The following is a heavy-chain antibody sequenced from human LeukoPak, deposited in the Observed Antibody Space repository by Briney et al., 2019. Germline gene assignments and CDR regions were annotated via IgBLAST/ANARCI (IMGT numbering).Heavy chain of an antibody. Sequence: AGGSLRLSCAASGFTFDDYGMSWVRQAPGKGLEWVSSISSSSSYIYYADSVKGRFTISRDNAKNSLYLQMNSLRAEDTAVYYCARFGYSYGRYMDVWGKGTTVTVSS. CDR1: GFTFDDYG. CDR2: ISSSSSYI. V-gene: IGHV3-21*01. D-gene: IGHD5-18*01. J-gene: IGHJ6*03. CDR3: ARFGYSYGRYMDV.